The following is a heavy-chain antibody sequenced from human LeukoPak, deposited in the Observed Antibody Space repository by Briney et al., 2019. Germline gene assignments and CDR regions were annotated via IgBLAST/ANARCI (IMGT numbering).Heavy chain of an antibody. CDR1: GGSISSYH. V-gene: IGHV4-59*01. J-gene: IGHJ5*02. CDR2: IYYSGST. D-gene: IGHD3-22*01. Sequence: SETLSLTCTVSGGSISSYHWSWIRQPPGKGLEWIGYIYYSGSTNYNPSLKSRVTISVDTSKNQFSLKLSSVTAADTAVYYCAGYYDSSGYQGWFDPWGQGTLVTVSS. CDR3: AGYYDSSGYQGWFDP.